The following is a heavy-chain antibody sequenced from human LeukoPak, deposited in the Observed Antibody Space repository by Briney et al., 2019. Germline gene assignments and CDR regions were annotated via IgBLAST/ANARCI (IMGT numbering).Heavy chain of an antibody. J-gene: IGHJ4*02. CDR3: ASISYGGNPGDY. D-gene: IGHD4-23*01. Sequence: GGSLRHSCVASGFTFCSYIVNGGRQAPGKGLGCGSYISSSSSTIYYADSVKGRFTIYRDNAKNSLYLQMNSLRAEDTAVYYCASISYGGNPGDYWGQGTLVTVSS. CDR2: ISSSSSTI. V-gene: IGHV3-48*04. CDR1: GFTFCSYI.